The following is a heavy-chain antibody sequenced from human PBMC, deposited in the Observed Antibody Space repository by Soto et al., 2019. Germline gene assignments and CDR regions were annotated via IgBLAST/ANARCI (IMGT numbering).Heavy chain of an antibody. J-gene: IGHJ3*02. CDR2: IIPILGIA. CDR1: GGTFSSYT. CDR3: ARALDYGDYAGAFDI. Sequence: QVQLVHSGAEVKKPGSSVKVSCKASGGTFSSYTISWVRQAPGQGLEWMGRIIPILGIANYAQKFQGRVTITADKSTSTAYMELSSLRSEDTAVYYCARALDYGDYAGAFDIWGQGTMVTVSS. D-gene: IGHD4-17*01. V-gene: IGHV1-69*02.